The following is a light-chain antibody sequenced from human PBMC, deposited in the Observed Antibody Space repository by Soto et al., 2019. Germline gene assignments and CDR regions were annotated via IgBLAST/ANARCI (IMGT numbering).Light chain of an antibody. V-gene: IGKV3-20*01. Sequence: PGERATLSCRASQSVSSNYLAWYQQKPGQAPRLLIYGASSRATGIPDRFSGSGSGTDFTLTISRLEPEDFAVYYCQHYRTFGRGTTVEIK. CDR3: QHYRT. J-gene: IGKJ1*01. CDR2: GAS. CDR1: QSVSSNY.